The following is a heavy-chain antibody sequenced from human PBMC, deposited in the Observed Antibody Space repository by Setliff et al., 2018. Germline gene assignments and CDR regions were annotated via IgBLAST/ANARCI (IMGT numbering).Heavy chain of an antibody. CDR2: IYYSGSP. CDR3: ARTQGEQQQTHPYYYYYYMDV. V-gene: IGHV4-59*11. Sequence: SETLSLTCTVSGGSISSHYWSWVRQPPGKGLEWIGYIYYSGSPNYNPSLKSRVTISLDTSKNQFSLRLTSVTAADTAAYYCARTQGEQQQTHPYYYYYYMDVWGKGTTVTVSS. J-gene: IGHJ6*03. CDR1: GGSISSHY. D-gene: IGHD6-13*01.